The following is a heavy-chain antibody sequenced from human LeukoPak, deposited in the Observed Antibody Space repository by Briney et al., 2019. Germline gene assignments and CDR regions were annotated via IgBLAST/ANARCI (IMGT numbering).Heavy chain of an antibody. V-gene: IGHV4-4*07. J-gene: IGHJ4*02. CDR2: IYTRGST. D-gene: IGHD1-26*01. CDR3: ARLLKSYSGSYRAGGDFDY. Sequence: PSETLSLTCTVSGGSISNFYWSWIRQPAGKGLESIGHIYTRGSTNYNPSFKSRVTMSVDTSKKQFSLKLNSVTAADTAVYYCARLLKSYSGSYRAGGDFDYWGQGTLVTVSS. CDR1: GGSISNFY.